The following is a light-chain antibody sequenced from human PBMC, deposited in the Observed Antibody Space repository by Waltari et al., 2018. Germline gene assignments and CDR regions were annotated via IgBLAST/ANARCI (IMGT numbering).Light chain of an antibody. V-gene: IGLV2-14*03. Sequence: QSALTHPASVSGSPGQSLTISCPGTSRDVGGYNYVSWYQQHPGKAPKLMIYDVSNRPSGVSNRFSGSKSGNTASLTISGLQAEDEADYYCSSYTSSSTLVVFGGGTKLTVL. CDR2: DVS. CDR1: SRDVGGYNY. CDR3: SSYTSSSTLVV. J-gene: IGLJ2*01.